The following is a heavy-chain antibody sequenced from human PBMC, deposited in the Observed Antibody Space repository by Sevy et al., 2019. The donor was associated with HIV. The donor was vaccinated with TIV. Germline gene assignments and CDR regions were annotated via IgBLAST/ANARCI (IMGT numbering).Heavy chain of an antibody. Sequence: ASVQVSCQASGYTFTSHGISWVRQAPGQGLEWMGRISAYNGNTNYAQKLQGRDTMTTDTSSSTAYMELRSLRSDDTAVDYCAREAGGGYSYGYFDYWGQGTLVTVSS. V-gene: IGHV1-18*01. CDR1: GYTFTSHG. CDR3: AREAGGGYSYGYFDY. J-gene: IGHJ4*02. CDR2: ISAYNGNT. D-gene: IGHD5-18*01.